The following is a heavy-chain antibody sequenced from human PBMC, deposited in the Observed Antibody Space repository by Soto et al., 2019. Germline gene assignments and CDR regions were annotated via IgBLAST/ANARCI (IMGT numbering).Heavy chain of an antibody. CDR3: AKDTLTTTVTTVGY. D-gene: IGHD4-17*01. CDR2: ISYHGSDK. Sequence: QVQLVESGGGVVQPGRSLRLSCAASGFTCSNYGMHWVRQAPGKGLEWVAVISYHGSDKYYADSVKGRFTISRDNSKNTLYLPMDRLRAEDTAVYYCAKDTLTTTVTTVGYWCQGTLVTVSS. CDR1: GFTCSNYG. J-gene: IGHJ4*02. V-gene: IGHV3-30*18.